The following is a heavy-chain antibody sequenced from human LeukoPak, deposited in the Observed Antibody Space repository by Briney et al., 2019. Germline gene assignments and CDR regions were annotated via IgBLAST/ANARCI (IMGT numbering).Heavy chain of an antibody. CDR1: GGSIISYY. D-gene: IGHD3-22*01. CDR2: IYSSGSS. J-gene: IGHJ3*02. Sequence: SETLSLTCTVSGGSIISYYWSWIRHPPGKGLEWIGYIYSSGSSNYNPSLKRRVTISVDTSKNQFSLKLSSVTAADTAVYYCARDYYDASGYYYYDAFDIWGQGTMVTVSS. CDR3: ARDYYDASGYYYYDAFDI. V-gene: IGHV4-4*08.